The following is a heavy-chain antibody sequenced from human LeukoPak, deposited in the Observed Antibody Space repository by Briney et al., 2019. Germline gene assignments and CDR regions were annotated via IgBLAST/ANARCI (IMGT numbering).Heavy chain of an antibody. Sequence: GGSLRLSCAASGFTFSSYSMNWVRQAPGKGLEWVSSISSSSSYIYYADSVKGRFTISRDNAKNSLHLQMNSLRAEDTAVYYCARDVDYGGNSVDYWGQGTLVTVSS. CDR1: GFTFSSYS. D-gene: IGHD4-23*01. CDR3: ARDVDYGGNSVDY. J-gene: IGHJ4*02. V-gene: IGHV3-21*01. CDR2: ISSSSSYI.